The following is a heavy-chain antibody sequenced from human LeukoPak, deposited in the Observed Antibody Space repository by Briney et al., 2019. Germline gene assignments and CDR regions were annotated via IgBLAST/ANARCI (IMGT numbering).Heavy chain of an antibody. J-gene: IGHJ4*02. CDR3: ARLPALRPRADY. CDR2: IYYSGST. CDR1: GGSISSSSYY. V-gene: IGHV4-39*01. Sequence: SETLSLTCTVSGGSISSSSYYWGWIRQPPGKGLEWIGSIYYSGSTYYNPSLKSRVTISVDTSKNQFSLKLSSVTAADTAVYYCARLPALRPRADYWGQGTLVTVSS. D-gene: IGHD2-2*01.